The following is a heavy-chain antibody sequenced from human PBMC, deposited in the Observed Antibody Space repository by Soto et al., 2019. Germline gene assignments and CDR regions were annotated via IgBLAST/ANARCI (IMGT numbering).Heavy chain of an antibody. CDR2: IYSGGST. CDR1: GFPVSSNY. D-gene: IGHD6-19*01. CDR3: ARGGVYSSGWSYDAFDI. V-gene: IGHV3-66*01. J-gene: IGHJ3*02. Sequence: GGSLRLSCAASGFPVSSNYMSLVRQAPGKGLEWVSVIYSGGSTYYADSVKGRFTISRDNSKNTLYLQMNSLRAEDTAVYYCARGGVYSSGWSYDAFDIWGQGTMVTVSS.